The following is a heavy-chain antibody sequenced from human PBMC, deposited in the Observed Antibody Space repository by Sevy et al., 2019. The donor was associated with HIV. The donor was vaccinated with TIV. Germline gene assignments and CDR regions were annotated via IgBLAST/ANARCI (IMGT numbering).Heavy chain of an antibody. CDR3: ARDPIQGYCSSTSGYRWAFDI. Sequence: ASVKVSYKASGGTFSSYAISWVRQAPGQGLEWMGGIIPIFGTANYAQKFQGRVTITADKSTSTAYMELSSLRSEDTAVYYCARDPIQGYCSSTSGYRWAFDIWGQGTMVTVSS. V-gene: IGHV1-69*06. CDR2: IIPIFGTA. D-gene: IGHD2-2*02. CDR1: GGTFSSYA. J-gene: IGHJ3*02.